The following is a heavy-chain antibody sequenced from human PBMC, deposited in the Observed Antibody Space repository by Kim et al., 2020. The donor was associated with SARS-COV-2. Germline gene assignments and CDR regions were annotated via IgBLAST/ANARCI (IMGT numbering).Heavy chain of an antibody. D-gene: IGHD3-10*01. Sequence: GGSLRLSCAASGFTLSRYSMNWVRQAPGKGLEWVSYTSSSSRTIYYADSVKGRFTISRDNAKNSLYLQMNSLRAEDTAVYYCARDRWYYYGSGTSSRHEAFDIWGHGTMVTVSS. V-gene: IGHV3-48*04. CDR3: ARDRWYYYGSGTSSRHEAFDI. CDR1: GFTLSRYS. J-gene: IGHJ3*02. CDR2: TSSSSRTI.